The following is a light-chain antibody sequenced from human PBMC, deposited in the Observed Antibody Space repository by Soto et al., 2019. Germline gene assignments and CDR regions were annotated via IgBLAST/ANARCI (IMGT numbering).Light chain of an antibody. CDR3: QQGSNWPLPIT. CDR2: DAS. V-gene: IGKV3-11*01. J-gene: IGKJ5*01. Sequence: EIVLTQSPATLSLSPGERATLSCRASQSVSSYLAWYQQKPGQAPRLLIYDASNRATGIPARFSGSGSGTDFTLTISSPEPEDFAVYYCQQGSNWPLPITFGQGTRLVIK. CDR1: QSVSSY.